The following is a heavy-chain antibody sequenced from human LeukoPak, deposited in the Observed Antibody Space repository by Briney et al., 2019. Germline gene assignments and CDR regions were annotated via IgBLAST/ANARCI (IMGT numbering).Heavy chain of an antibody. CDR1: GFSFSDNS. CDR2: ISPSSSYI. V-gene: IGHV3-21*01. Sequence: GGSLRLSCAASGFSFSDNSMTWVRKAPGKGLEWVSSISPSSSYIFYSDSLKGRFTISRDNAKNSLYLQMNSLRVEDTAVYYCAELGITMIGGVWGKGTTVTISS. J-gene: IGHJ6*04. D-gene: IGHD3-10*02. CDR3: AELGITMIGGV.